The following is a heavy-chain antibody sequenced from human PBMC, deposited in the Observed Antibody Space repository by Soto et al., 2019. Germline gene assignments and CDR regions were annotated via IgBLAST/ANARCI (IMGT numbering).Heavy chain of an antibody. V-gene: IGHV1-3*01. D-gene: IGHD2-2*02. Sequence: QVQLVQSGVAVKKPGASVKVSCKASGYTFTTYAMHWVRQAPGQRLEWMGWINAGNGKTKYSQKFQGRVTITRDTSATTAYMELSSLRSEDTAVYYCARAGDDCSTTTCYMIDYWVQGTLVTVSS. J-gene: IGHJ4*02. CDR1: GYTFTTYA. CDR3: ARAGDDCSTTTCYMIDY. CDR2: INAGNGKT.